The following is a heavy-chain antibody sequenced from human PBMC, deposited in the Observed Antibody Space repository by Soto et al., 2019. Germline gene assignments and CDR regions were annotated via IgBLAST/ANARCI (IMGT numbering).Heavy chain of an antibody. CDR2: IIPIFGTA. V-gene: IGHV1-69*12. J-gene: IGHJ4*02. Sequence: QVQLVQSGAEVKKPGSSVKVSCKASGGTFSSYAISWVRQAPGQGLEWMGGIIPIFGTANYAQKSEGRVTITADESMXTAYMELSSLRSEDTAVYYCASVPVVVAENLFFDYWGQGTLVTVSS. CDR1: GGTFSSYA. D-gene: IGHD2-15*01. CDR3: ASVPVVVAENLFFDY.